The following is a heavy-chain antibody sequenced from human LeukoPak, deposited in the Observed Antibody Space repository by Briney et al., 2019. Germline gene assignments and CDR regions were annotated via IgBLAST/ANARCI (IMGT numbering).Heavy chain of an antibody. Sequence: PSETLSLTCTVSGGSISSCYWSWIRQPPGKGLEWIGYIYYSGSTNYNPSLKGRVTISVDTSKNQFSLKLSSVTAADTAVYYCARAQDIVVVGENWFDPWGQGTLVTVSS. CDR3: ARAQDIVVVGENWFDP. V-gene: IGHV4-59*01. D-gene: IGHD2-15*01. CDR1: GGSISSCY. J-gene: IGHJ5*02. CDR2: IYYSGST.